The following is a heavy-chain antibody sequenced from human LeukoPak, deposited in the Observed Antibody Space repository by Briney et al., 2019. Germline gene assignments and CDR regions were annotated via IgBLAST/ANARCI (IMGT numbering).Heavy chain of an antibody. CDR2: ISGTGSST. CDR1: GFTFGNYA. D-gene: IGHD2-2*02. J-gene: IGHJ5*02. CDR3: AKASVAIPQYCNS. Sequence: GGSLRLSCEASGFTFGNYAMNWVRHAPGKGLEWVSTISGTGSSTYYADSAKGRFTISRDNSNDTLFLQLNSLTAADTAMYFCAKASVAIPQYCNSWGQGTLVTVSS. V-gene: IGHV3-23*01.